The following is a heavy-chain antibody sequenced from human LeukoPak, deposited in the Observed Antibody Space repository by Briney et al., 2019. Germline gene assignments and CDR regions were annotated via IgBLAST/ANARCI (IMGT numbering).Heavy chain of an antibody. CDR2: IYYSGST. J-gene: IGHJ4*02. CDR3: AGGYYDSSGYRFDY. CDR1: GGSISSGGYY. D-gene: IGHD3-22*01. V-gene: IGHV4-31*03. Sequence: SQTLSLTCTVSGGSISSGGYYWSWIRQHPGKGLEWFGYIYYSGSTYYNPSLKSRVAISVDTSKNQFSLKLSSVTAADTAVYYCAGGYYDSSGYRFDYWGQGTLVTVSS.